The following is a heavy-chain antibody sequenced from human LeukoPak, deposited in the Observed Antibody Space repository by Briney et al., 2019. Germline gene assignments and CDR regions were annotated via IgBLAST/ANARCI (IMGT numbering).Heavy chain of an antibody. CDR2: IYYSGST. J-gene: IGHJ4*02. Sequence: SETLSLTCTVSGGSISSSSYYWGWIRQPPGKGLEWIGSIYYSGSTYYNPSLKSRVTISVDTSKNQFSLKLSSVTAADTAVYYCARHVGVYSYGRPDYWGQGTLVTVSS. V-gene: IGHV4-39*01. CDR1: GGSISSSSYY. CDR3: ARHVGVYSYGRPDY. D-gene: IGHD5-18*01.